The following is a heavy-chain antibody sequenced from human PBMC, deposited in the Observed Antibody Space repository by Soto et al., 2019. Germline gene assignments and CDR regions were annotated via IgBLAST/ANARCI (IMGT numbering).Heavy chain of an antibody. CDR2: IYYSGST. V-gene: IGHV4-61*01. J-gene: IGHJ3*02. D-gene: IGHD6-6*01. CDR3: ARDHGIAARLGFGAFAI. Sequence: SETLSLTCTVSGGSISRSCYYVGWIRQAPGKGLEWVGYIYYSGSTNYNPSLKSRVTLSVHTSKNKFSLKLRSVTAADTAVYYCARDHGIAARLGFGAFAICGQGTIVAVSS. CDR1: GGSISRSCYY.